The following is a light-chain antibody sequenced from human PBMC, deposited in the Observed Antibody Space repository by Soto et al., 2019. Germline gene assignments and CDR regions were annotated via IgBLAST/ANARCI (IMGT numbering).Light chain of an antibody. CDR1: QSVTSNY. Sequence: EIVLTQSPGSLSLSPGERATLSCRASQSVTSNYLAWYQQKPGQAPRLLIFGASSRSTGIPDRFSGSGSGPEFTLTISRLEPEDIAVYYCQQYSSSTRTFGQGTKLEIK. CDR3: QQYSSSTRT. CDR2: GAS. V-gene: IGKV3-20*01. J-gene: IGKJ2*01.